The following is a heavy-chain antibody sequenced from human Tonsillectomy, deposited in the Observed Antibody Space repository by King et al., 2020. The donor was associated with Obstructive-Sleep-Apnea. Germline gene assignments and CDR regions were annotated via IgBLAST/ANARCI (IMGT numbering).Heavy chain of an antibody. CDR3: AVGRATASGAFFDF. Sequence: VQLVESGGGLVQPGGSLRLSCAASGFTFSSYAMNWVRQAPGKGLEWVSGISGRGGGTNYADSGRGRFHISRDNSKNTLYLQMNSLRADDTAVYYCAVGRATASGAFFDFWGQGTLVTVSS. CDR2: ISGRGGGT. J-gene: IGHJ4*02. D-gene: IGHD1-26*01. V-gene: IGHV3-23*04. CDR1: GFTFSSYA.